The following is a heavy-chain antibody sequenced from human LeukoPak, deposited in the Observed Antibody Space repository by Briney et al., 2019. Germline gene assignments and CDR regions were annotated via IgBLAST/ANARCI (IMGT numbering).Heavy chain of an antibody. CDR2: IWYDGSNK. CDR3: ARLRGSYMDS. V-gene: IGHV3-33*08. J-gene: IGHJ4*02. D-gene: IGHD1-26*01. CDR1: GFTFSSHG. Sequence: PGRSLRLSCAASGFTFSSHGMHWVRQAPGKGLEWVALIWYDGSNKYYADSVRGRFTISRDNSRNTLYLQMNSLRAEDTALYYCARLRGSYMDSWGQGTLVTVSS.